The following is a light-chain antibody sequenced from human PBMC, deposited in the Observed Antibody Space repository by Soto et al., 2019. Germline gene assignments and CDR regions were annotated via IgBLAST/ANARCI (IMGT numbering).Light chain of an antibody. J-gene: IGKJ5*01. Sequence: EVVSTQSPVTLSLSPWERATLSCRASQSFRGLLAWYQQKPGQAPRLLIYDAYNRATGIPPRFSGSGSGTDFTLTISSLEPEDSAVYYCQQRHWLPITFGQGARLEIK. CDR2: DAY. V-gene: IGKV3-11*01. CDR3: QQRHWLPIT. CDR1: QSFRGL.